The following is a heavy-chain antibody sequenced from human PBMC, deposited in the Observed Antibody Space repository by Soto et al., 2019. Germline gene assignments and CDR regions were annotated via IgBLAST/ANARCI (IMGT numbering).Heavy chain of an antibody. J-gene: IGHJ4*02. Sequence: PGGSLRLSCAASGFTFSHEWMSWVRQAPGKGLEWVGRIKSKTDGGTTDYAAPVKGRFTISRDDSRNTLHLQMNSLKTEDTAVYYCTTIIAVPGTDYWGQGTLVTVSS. D-gene: IGHD6-19*01. V-gene: IGHV3-15*01. CDR1: GFTFSHEW. CDR2: IKSKTDGGTT. CDR3: TTIIAVPGTDY.